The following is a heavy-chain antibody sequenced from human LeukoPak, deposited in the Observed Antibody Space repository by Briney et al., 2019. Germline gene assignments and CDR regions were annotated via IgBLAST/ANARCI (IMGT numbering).Heavy chain of an antibody. Sequence: ASETLSLTCTVSGGSISSYYWSWIRQPPGKGLEWIGYIYYSGTTNYNPSLKSRVTISVDTSKNQFSLKLYSMTAADTAVYYCAMWQIKRFDPWGRGTLVTVSS. CDR1: GGSISSYY. V-gene: IGHV4-59*01. CDR2: IYYSGTT. J-gene: IGHJ5*02. CDR3: AMWQIKRFDP. D-gene: IGHD2-21*01.